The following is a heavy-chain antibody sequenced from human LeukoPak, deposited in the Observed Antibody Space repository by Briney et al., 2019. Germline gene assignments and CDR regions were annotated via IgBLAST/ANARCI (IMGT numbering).Heavy chain of an antibody. D-gene: IGHD2-15*01. CDR2: IKGDESAK. V-gene: IGHV3-7*01. CDR1: GFTFSTYW. Sequence: GGSLRLSCAASGFTFSTYWMAWVRQAPGKGLEWVANIKGDESAKHQADSVKGRFTISRDDGTNSVFLEMNSLRPEDTGLYYCARDSRPRGGSCFDNWGQGTLVTVSS. CDR3: ARDSRPRGGSCFDN. J-gene: IGHJ4*02.